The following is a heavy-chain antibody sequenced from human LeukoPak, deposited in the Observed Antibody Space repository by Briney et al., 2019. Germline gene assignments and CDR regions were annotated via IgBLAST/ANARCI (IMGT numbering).Heavy chain of an antibody. J-gene: IGHJ3*02. CDR2: INAGNGNT. V-gene: IGHV1-3*01. D-gene: IGHD3-22*01. Sequence: ASVKVSCKASGYTFTSYAMHWVRQAPGQRLEWMGWINAGNGNTKYSQKFQGRVTITRDTSTSTAYMELRSLRSDDTAVYYCARSSKYYYDSSGYYYPDAFYNWGQGTMVTVSS. CDR3: ARSSKYYYDSSGYYYPDAFYN. CDR1: GYTFTSYA.